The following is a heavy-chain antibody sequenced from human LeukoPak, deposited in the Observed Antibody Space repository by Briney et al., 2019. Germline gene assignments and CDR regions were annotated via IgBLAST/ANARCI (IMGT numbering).Heavy chain of an antibody. CDR3: ARGSVSSLSAFDI. Sequence: GGSLRLSCAASEFTFSSYDMHWVRHAPGKGLEWVSYISRSGSTIYYGDSVKGRFTISRDNAKNSLYLQMSSLRAEDTAAYHCARGSVSSLSAFDIWGQGTMVTVSS. CDR1: EFTFSSYD. J-gene: IGHJ3*02. V-gene: IGHV3-48*03. D-gene: IGHD1-26*01. CDR2: ISRSGSTI.